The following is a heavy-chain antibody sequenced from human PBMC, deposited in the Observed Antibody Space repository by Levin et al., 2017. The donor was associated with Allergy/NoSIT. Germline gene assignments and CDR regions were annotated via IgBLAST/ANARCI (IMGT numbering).Heavy chain of an antibody. Sequence: PGESLKISCAASGFTVSRNYMSWVRQAPGKGLEWVSVISPGGSTYYADSVKGRFTISRDNSKNTLYLQMNSLRAEDTAVYYCARASGWYAVFDYWGQGILVTVSS. J-gene: IGHJ4*02. V-gene: IGHV3-53*01. CDR3: ARASGWYAVFDY. CDR2: ISPGGST. CDR1: GFTVSRNY. D-gene: IGHD6-19*01.